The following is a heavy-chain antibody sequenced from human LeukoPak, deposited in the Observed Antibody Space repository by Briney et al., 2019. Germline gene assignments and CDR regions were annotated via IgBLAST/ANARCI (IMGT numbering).Heavy chain of an antibody. Sequence: SETLSLTCTVSGGSISSGDYYWSWIRQAPGKGLEWIGYIYYSGTTYYNPSLKGRGTISVDTSKNQFSLNLRSVTAADTAVYYCARDYYGSGNGWFDPWGQGTLVTVS. D-gene: IGHD3-10*01. CDR2: IYYSGTT. V-gene: IGHV4-30-4*01. J-gene: IGHJ5*02. CDR1: GGSISSGDYY. CDR3: ARDYYGSGNGWFDP.